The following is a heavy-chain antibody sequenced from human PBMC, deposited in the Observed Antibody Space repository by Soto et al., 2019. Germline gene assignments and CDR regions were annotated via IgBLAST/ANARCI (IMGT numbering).Heavy chain of an antibody. V-gene: IGHV3-23*01. D-gene: IGHD6-19*01. CDR1: GFTFSNYA. CDR3: AKESVRPPVAGHFES. Sequence: GGSLRLSCAASGFTFSNYAMSWIRQAPGKGLEWVSSISGSGVGSNYADSVKGRFTISRDNSENTLSLQMNSLRVDDTAVYYCAKESVRPPVAGHFESWGRGTLVTVSS. J-gene: IGHJ4*02. CDR2: ISGSGVGS.